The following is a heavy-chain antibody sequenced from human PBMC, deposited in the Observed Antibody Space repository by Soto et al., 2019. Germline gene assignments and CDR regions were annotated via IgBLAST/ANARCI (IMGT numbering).Heavy chain of an antibody. Sequence: QVQLVESGGGVVQPGRSLRLSCAASGFTFSSYGMHWVRQAPGKGLEWVAVIWYDGSDKFYADSVKGRFTIARDNAKNTRYRQMHSRTAEDTAVYDWAKGGGTTLPLDSWGQGTLGTVSS. D-gene: IGHD1-7*01. J-gene: IGHJ4*02. CDR2: IWYDGSDK. CDR1: GFTFSSYG. V-gene: IGHV3-33*06. CDR3: AKGGGTTLPLDS.